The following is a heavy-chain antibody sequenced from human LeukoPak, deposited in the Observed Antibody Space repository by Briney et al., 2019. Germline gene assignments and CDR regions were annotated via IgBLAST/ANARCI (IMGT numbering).Heavy chain of an antibody. J-gene: IGHJ5*02. CDR1: GYTFTSYD. V-gene: IGHV1-8*03. D-gene: IGHD4-17*01. Sequence: GASVKVSCKASGYTFTSYDINWVRQATGQGLEWMGWMNPNSGNTGYAQKFQGRVTITRTTSISTAYMELSSLRSEDTAVYYCARVFAGDYGDNWFDPWGQGTLVTVSS. CDR2: MNPNSGNT. CDR3: ARVFAGDYGDNWFDP.